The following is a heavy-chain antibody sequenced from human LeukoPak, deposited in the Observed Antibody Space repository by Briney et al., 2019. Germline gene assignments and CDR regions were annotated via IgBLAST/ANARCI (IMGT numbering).Heavy chain of an antibody. Sequence: SETLSLTCTVSGGSISSYYWSWIRQPPGKGLEWIGYYSGSTNYNPSLKSRVTISVDTSKNQFSLKLSSVTAADTAVYYCARGYCSGGSCFNFDYWGQGTLVTVSS. D-gene: IGHD2-15*01. CDR1: GGSISSYY. V-gene: IGHV4-59*01. J-gene: IGHJ4*02. CDR2: YSGST. CDR3: ARGYCSGGSCFNFDY.